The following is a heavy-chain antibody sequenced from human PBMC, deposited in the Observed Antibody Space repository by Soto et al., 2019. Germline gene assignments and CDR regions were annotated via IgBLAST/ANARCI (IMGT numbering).Heavy chain of an antibody. Sequence: PSETLSLTCTVSGGSISYYYWSWIRQPPGKGLEWIGYIYYSGSTNYNPSLKSRVTISIDTSKNQFSLKLSSVTAADTAVYYCAKQSGSGSYYNVGSGGHFDYWGQGTLVTVSS. CDR2: IYYSGST. CDR3: AKQSGSGSYYNVGSGGHFDY. CDR1: GGSISYYY. D-gene: IGHD3-10*01. J-gene: IGHJ4*02. V-gene: IGHV4-59*01.